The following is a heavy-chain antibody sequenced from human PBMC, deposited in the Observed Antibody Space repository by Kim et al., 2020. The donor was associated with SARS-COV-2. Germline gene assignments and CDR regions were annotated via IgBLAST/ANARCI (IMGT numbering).Heavy chain of an antibody. V-gene: IGHV3-23*03. J-gene: IGHJ4*02. D-gene: IGHD5-12*01. Sequence: SLKGRFTVSRDNSKHTLYLQMNSRRAEDTAVYYCAGESVRDGYNLFDFWGQGTLVTVSS. CDR3: AGESVRDGYNLFDF.